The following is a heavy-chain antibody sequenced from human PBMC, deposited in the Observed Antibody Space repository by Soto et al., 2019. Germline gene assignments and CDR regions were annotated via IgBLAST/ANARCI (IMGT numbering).Heavy chain of an antibody. CDR2: ISSSSSYI. D-gene: IGHD3-9*01. CDR1: GFTFSSYS. V-gene: IGHV3-21*01. CDR3: ARDSMAYDILTGYLNY. Sequence: GGSLRLSCAASGFTFSSYSINWVRQAPGKGLEWVSSISSSSSYIYYADSVKGRFTISRDNAKNSLYLQMNSLRAEDTAVYYCARDSMAYDILTGYLNYWGQGTLVTVSS. J-gene: IGHJ4*02.